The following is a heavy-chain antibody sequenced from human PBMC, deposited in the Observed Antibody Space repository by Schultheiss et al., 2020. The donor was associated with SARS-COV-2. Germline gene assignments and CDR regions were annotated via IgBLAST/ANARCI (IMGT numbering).Heavy chain of an antibody. Sequence: SETLSLTCTVSGGSISSGGYYWSWIRQHPGKGLEWIGYIYYSGSTYYNPSLKSRVTISVDTSKNQFSLKLSSVTAADTAVYYCTTTTVVGWLRPRKIDYWGQGTLVTVSS. CDR1: GGSISSGGYY. J-gene: IGHJ4*02. CDR3: TTTTVVGWLRPRKIDY. V-gene: IGHV4-31*03. D-gene: IGHD5-12*01. CDR2: IYYSGST.